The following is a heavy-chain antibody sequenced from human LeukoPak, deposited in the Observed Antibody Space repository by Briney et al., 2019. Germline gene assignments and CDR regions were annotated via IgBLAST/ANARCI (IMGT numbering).Heavy chain of an antibody. D-gene: IGHD6-6*01. CDR3: ARKEYRTDAFDI. Sequence: ASVKVSCKTSGYTFTDYYMHWVRQAPGQGLEWMGWINPNSGGTNYAQKFQGRVTMTRDTSIGTAYMELSRLRSDDTAVYYCARKEYRTDAFDIWGQGTMVTVSS. CDR2: INPNSGGT. V-gene: IGHV1-2*02. J-gene: IGHJ3*02. CDR1: GYTFTDYY.